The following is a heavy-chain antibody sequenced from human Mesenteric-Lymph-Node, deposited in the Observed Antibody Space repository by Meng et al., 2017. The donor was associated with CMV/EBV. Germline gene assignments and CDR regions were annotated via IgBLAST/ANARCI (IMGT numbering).Heavy chain of an antibody. V-gene: IGHV1-2*02. D-gene: IGHD2-2*02. J-gene: IGHJ6*02. Sequence: ASVKVSCKASGYTFTGYYMHWVRQAPGQGLEWMGWINPNSGGTNYAQKFQGRVTMTRDTSISTAYMELSRLRSDDTAVYYCARDLVPAAIFYYYYGMDVWGQGTTVTVSS. CDR1: GYTFTGYY. CDR3: ARDLVPAAIFYYYYGMDV. CDR2: INPNSGGT.